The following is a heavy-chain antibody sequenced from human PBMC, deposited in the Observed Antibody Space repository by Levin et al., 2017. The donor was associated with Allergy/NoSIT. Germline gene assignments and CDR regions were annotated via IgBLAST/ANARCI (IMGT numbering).Heavy chain of an antibody. CDR1: GFTFSSYA. J-gene: IGHJ6*03. Sequence: GESLKISCAASGFTFSSYAMHWVRQAPGKGLEWVAVISYDGSNKYYADSVKGRFTISRDNSKNTLYLQMNSLRAEDTAVYYCARGSRTVTTRDYYMDVWGKGTTVTVSS. D-gene: IGHD4-17*01. CDR3: ARGSRTVTTRDYYMDV. CDR2: ISYDGSNK. V-gene: IGHV3-30-3*01.